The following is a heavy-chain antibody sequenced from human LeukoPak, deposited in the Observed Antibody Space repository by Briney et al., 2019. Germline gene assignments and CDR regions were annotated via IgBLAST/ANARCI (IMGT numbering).Heavy chain of an antibody. V-gene: IGHV3-23*01. D-gene: IGHD4-17*01. J-gene: IGHJ4*02. CDR2: ISGGDGTT. CDR1: GFTFNKYA. CDR3: AKGRESGVTTVIVDY. Sequence: GGSLRLSCAASGFTFNKYAMNWVRQAPGKGLEWVSVISGGDGTTYYADSPKGRFTISRDNSKDTLYLQMNSLRAEDTAIYYCAKGRESGVTTVIVDYWGQGTLVTVSS.